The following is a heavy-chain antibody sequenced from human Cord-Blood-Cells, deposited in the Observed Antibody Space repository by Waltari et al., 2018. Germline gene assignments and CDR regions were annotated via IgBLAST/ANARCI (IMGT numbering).Heavy chain of an antibody. CDR1: GGTLRSYA. CDR3: ASPSTTVFAFDI. J-gene: IGHJ3*02. V-gene: IGHV1-69*01. Sequence: QVQLVQSGAEVKKPGSSAQVSCKASGGTLRSYAISWVRQAPGQGVEWLGGIIPILGTANYAHKFQGRVTITADESTSTAYMELSSLRSEDTAVYYCASPSTTVFAFDIWGQGTMVTVSS. D-gene: IGHD4-4*01. CDR2: IIPILGTA.